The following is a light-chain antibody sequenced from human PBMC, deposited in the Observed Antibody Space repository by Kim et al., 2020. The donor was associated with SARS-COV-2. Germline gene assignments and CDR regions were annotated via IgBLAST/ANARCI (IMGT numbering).Light chain of an antibody. CDR3: QAWDSSTV. CDR1: KLGDKY. CDR2: QDS. V-gene: IGLV3-1*01. J-gene: IGLJ1*01. Sequence: SYGLTQPPSVSVSPGQTASITCSGDKLGDKYACWYQQKPGQSPVLVIYQDSKRPSGIPERFSGSNSGNTATLTISGTQAMDEDDYYCQAWDSSTVFGTGTKVTVL.